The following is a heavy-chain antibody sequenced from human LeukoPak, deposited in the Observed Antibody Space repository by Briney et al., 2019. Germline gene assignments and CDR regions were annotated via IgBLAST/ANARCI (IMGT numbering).Heavy chain of an antibody. CDR1: GITPRNYW. J-gene: IGHJ5*02. V-gene: IGHV3-74*01. CDR2: SKCDGTNT. Sequence: PGGSLRLSCVNSGITPRNYWVRSLREALGKGVVWVARSKCDGTNTLYAESGKGRFTTSRDNARNTLYLQMNSLRVDDTAVYYCAKSDWFDPGGRGTLVTVSS. CDR3: AKSDWFDP.